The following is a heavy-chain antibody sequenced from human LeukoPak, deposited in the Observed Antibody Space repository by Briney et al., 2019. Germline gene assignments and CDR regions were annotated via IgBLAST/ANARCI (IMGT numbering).Heavy chain of an antibody. CDR1: GFTFSNYA. V-gene: IGHV3-23*01. CDR2: ISGSGGTT. Sequence: GGSLRLSCAASGFTFSNYAMSWVRQAPGKELEWVSAISGSGGTTYYADSVKGRFTISRDNSKNTLYLQMNSLRAEDTAVYYCASRITGTTGCYFDYWGQGTLVTVSS. D-gene: IGHD1-7*01. J-gene: IGHJ4*02. CDR3: ASRITGTTGCYFDY.